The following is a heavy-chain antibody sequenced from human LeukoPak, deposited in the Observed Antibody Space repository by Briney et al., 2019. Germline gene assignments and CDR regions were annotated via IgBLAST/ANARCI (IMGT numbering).Heavy chain of an antibody. CDR1: GGSVSSGDHY. V-gene: IGHV4-61*08. CDR2: IYYSGST. Sequence: SETLSLTCTASGGSVSSGDHYWSWIRQPPGKGLEWIGYIYYSGSTNYNPSLKSRVTISVDTSKNQFSLKLSSVTAADTAVYYCARDGDGAARPGDWFDPWGQGTLVTVSS. D-gene: IGHD6-6*01. CDR3: ARDGDGAARPGDWFDP. J-gene: IGHJ5*02.